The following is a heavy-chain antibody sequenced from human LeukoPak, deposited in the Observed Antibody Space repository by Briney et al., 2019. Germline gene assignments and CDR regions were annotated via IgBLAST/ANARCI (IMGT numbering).Heavy chain of an antibody. CDR1: GFAVSSTY. CDR3: ARGDCSGGSCHSGL. D-gene: IGHD2-15*01. Sequence: GGSLRLSCAVSGFAVSSTYMSWVRQAPGKGLEWFSVLYSGGSTYYADYVQGRFTISRDNSNNTLYLQMNSMRVEDTAVYFCARGDCSGGSCHSGLWGQGALVTVSS. J-gene: IGHJ4*02. CDR2: LYSGGST. V-gene: IGHV3-66*01.